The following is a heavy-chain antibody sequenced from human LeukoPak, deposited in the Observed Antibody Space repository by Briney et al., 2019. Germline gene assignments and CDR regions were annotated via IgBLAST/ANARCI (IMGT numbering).Heavy chain of an antibody. J-gene: IGHJ4*02. V-gene: IGHV3-33*01. CDR1: GFTFSTYN. CDR2: IWFDGRNK. CDR3: ARGGRRPFDY. Sequence: GRSLRLSCAASGFTFSTYNMHWVRQAPGKALEWVAVIWFDGRNKYYADSVQGRFTISRDYSENTLYLQMNSLRAEDTAVYYCARGGRRPFDYWGQGTQVTVSS. D-gene: IGHD6-6*01.